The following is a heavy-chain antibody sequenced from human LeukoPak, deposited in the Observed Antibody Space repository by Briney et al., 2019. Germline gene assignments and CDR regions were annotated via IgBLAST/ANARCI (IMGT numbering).Heavy chain of an antibody. CDR3: ARVLITMVRGVMDY. CDR1: GGSFSGCY. V-gene: IGHV4-34*01. J-gene: IGHJ4*02. Sequence: SETLSLTCAVYGGSFSGCYWSWIRQPPGKGLEWIGEINHSGSTNYNPSLKSRVTISVDTSKNQFSLKLSSVTAADTAVYYCARVLITMVRGVMDYWGQGTLVTVSS. D-gene: IGHD3-10*01. CDR2: INHSGST.